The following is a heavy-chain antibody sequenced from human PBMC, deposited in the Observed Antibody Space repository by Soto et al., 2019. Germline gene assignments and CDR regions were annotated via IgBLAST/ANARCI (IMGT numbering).Heavy chain of an antibody. Sequence: QVHLQESGPGLVKPSQTLSLTCTVSGGSINSDAYFWSWVRQHPGKGLEWIGYIYYSGNTYYNPSIKSRLSISIDPSKNQFSLKLKSVTAADTRVYYCAIASAVTQETLAWGQGTMVTVAS. CDR2: IYYSGNT. J-gene: IGHJ3*01. CDR1: GGSINSDAYF. CDR3: AIASAVTQETLA. V-gene: IGHV4-31*03. D-gene: IGHD2-21*01.